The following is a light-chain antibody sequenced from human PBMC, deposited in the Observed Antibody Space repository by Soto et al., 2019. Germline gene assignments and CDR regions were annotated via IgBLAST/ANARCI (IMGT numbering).Light chain of an antibody. J-gene: IGKJ1*01. V-gene: IGKV3-20*01. CDR3: QQYGSSPT. CDR2: DAS. Sequence: TVLTQSTGTLSLSPGERATLSCRASQTVSSSYLAWYQQKPGQAPRLLIYDASSRATGIPDRFSGSGSGTDFTLTISRLEPEDFAVYYCQQYGSSPTFGQGTKVEIK. CDR1: QTVSSSY.